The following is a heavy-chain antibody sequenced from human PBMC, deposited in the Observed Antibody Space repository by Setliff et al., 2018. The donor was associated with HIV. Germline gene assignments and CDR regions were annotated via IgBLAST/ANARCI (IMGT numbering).Heavy chain of an antibody. Sequence: PSETLSLTCTVSTDSINSYFWNWIRQPPGKGLEWIGSIYSSGSTNYNPSLNSRVTISLDTSKNQFSLKVTSVTAADTAVYYCARDLLGSSSLVDYWGQGTLVTVSS. J-gene: IGHJ4*02. CDR3: ARDLLGSSSLVDY. V-gene: IGHV4-4*08. CDR1: TDSINSYF. D-gene: IGHD6-6*01. CDR2: IYSSGST.